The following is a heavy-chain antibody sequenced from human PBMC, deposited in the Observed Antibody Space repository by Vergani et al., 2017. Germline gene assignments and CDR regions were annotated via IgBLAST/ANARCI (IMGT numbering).Heavy chain of an antibody. CDR2: ISFDSIIK. CDR1: GFKIERYG. D-gene: IGHD5-24*01. V-gene: IGHV3-9*01. CDR3: ARDRYKTGADLDS. J-gene: IGHJ4*02. Sequence: EVFLVESGGGLVQPGRSLRLSCAASGFKIERYGIHWVRQRPGKGLEWVSFISFDSIIKGYAASVKGRFTIARDNDKNSVYFQMNSVTFYETAVYYCARDRYKTGADLDSWGQGTLVTVSS.